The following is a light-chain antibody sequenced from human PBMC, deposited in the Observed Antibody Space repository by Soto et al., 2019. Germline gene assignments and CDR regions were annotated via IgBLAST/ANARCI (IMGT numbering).Light chain of an antibody. Sequence: DIQMTQSPSTLSASVGDTVTITCRASQYIHISLAWYQQKPGKAPKLLIYGASTLESGVPSRFSGSGSGTEFTLTISGLQPDDFATYYCQQYNSYSPWTFGPGTKVDIK. CDR2: GAS. CDR1: QYIHIS. V-gene: IGKV1-5*01. CDR3: QQYNSYSPWT. J-gene: IGKJ1*01.